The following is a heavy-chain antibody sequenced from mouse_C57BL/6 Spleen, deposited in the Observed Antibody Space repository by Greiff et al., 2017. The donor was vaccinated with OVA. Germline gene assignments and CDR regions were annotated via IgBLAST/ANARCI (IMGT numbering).Heavy chain of an antibody. J-gene: IGHJ2*01. Sequence: VQLQQSGPELVKPGASVKISCKASGYSFTGYYMNWVKQSPEKSLEWIGEINPSTGGTTYNQKFKAKATLTVDKSSSTAYMQLKSLTSEDSAVYYCASLTWGDYWGQGTTLTVSS. CDR3: ASLTWGDY. CDR1: GYSFTGYY. D-gene: IGHD4-1*01. V-gene: IGHV1-42*01. CDR2: INPSTGGT.